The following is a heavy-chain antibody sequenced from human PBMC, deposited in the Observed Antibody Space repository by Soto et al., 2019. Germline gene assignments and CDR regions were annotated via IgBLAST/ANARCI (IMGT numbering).Heavy chain of an antibody. D-gene: IGHD2-2*01. CDR1: GFTFTTYS. CDR2: IDSSSNYI. Sequence: GGSLRLSCAASGFTFTTYSMTWVRQAPGKGLEWVSSIDSSSNYIYYADPVKGRFTISRDNAKNSLYLQMHSLRAEDTAIYYCATLTYCSSASCPNYYYVMDVWGQGTTVTVSS. CDR3: ATLTYCSSASCPNYYYVMDV. J-gene: IGHJ6*02. V-gene: IGHV3-21*01.